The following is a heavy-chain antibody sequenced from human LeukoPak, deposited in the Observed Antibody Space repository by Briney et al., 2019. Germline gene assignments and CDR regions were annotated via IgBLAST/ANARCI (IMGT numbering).Heavy chain of an antibody. D-gene: IGHD3-22*01. V-gene: IGHV1-8*01. Sequence: ASVKVSCKASGYTFTSYDINWVRQATGQGLEWMGWMNPNSGNTGYAQKFQGRVTMTRNTSISTAYMELSSLRSEDTAVYYCARANPLNCYDSDDAFDIWGQGTMVTVSS. CDR2: MNPNSGNT. CDR3: ARANPLNCYDSDDAFDI. CDR1: GYTFTSYD. J-gene: IGHJ3*02.